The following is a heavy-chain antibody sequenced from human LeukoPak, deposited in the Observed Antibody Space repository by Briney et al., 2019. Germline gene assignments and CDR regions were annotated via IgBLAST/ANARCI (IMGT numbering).Heavy chain of an antibody. V-gene: IGHV3-23*01. CDR1: GFNINYFA. Sequence: PGGSLRLSCSASGFNINYFAMSWIRQAPGKRLEWVSTIGDSGSGGSYADSVRGRFTISRDNSKNIVYLQMHSLRVDASAVYYCSRIKYGGNSGYHFDYWGQGTLVTVSS. J-gene: IGHJ4*02. D-gene: IGHD4-23*01. CDR2: IGDSGSGG. CDR3: SRIKYGGNSGYHFDY.